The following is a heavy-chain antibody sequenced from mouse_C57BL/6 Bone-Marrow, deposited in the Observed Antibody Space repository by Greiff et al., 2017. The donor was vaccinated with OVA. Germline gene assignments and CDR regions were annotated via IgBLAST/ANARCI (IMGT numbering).Heavy chain of an antibody. CDR3: ARSYYGSSPYAMDY. V-gene: IGHV5-4*03. CDR2: ISDGGSYT. CDR1: GFTFRSYA. Sequence: EVKVVESGGGLVKPGGSLKLSCAASGFTFRSYAMSWVRQTPEKRLEWVATISDGGSYTYYPDNVKGRFTISRDNAKNNLYLQMSHLKSEDTAMYYCARSYYGSSPYAMDYWGQGTSVTVSS. D-gene: IGHD1-1*01. J-gene: IGHJ4*01.